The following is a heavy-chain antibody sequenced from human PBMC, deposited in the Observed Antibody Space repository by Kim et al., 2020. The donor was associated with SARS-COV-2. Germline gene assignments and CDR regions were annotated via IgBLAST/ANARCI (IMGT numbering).Heavy chain of an antibody. CDR3: ARAKTSILRFLEWLPDY. CDR2: IYYSGST. CDR1: GGSISSYY. D-gene: IGHD3-3*01. Sequence: SETLSLTCTVSGGSISSYYWSWIRQPPGKGLEWIGYIYYSGSTNYNPSLKSRVTISVDTSKNQFSLKLSSVTAADTAVYYCARAKTSILRFLEWLPDYWGQGTLVTVSS. V-gene: IGHV4-59*01. J-gene: IGHJ4*02.